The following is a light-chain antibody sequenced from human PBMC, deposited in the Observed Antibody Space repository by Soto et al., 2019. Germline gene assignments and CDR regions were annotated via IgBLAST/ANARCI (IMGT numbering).Light chain of an antibody. Sequence: DIQMTQSPSSLSASVGDRVTITCRASQSIDRYLNWYQQKPGTAPKLLISGASSLRSGVPSRFCGCGSETDFTLTIDSLQPEGVATYCCQHGSRTLTFGGGTKVDIK. CDR1: QSIDRY. V-gene: IGKV1-39*01. CDR2: GAS. CDR3: QHGSRTLT. J-gene: IGKJ4*01.